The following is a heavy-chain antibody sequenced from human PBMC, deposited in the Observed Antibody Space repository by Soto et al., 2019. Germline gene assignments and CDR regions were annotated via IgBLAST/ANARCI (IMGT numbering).Heavy chain of an antibody. CDR3: ARTPPGVPNWFGP. J-gene: IGHJ5*02. D-gene: IGHD3-10*01. V-gene: IGHV1-69*13. CDR2: IIPIFGTA. Sequence: SVKVSCKASGGTFSSYAISWVRQAPGQGLEWMGGIIPIFGTANYAQKFQGRVTVTADESTSTAYMELSSLRSEDTAVYYCARTPPGVPNWFGPWGQGTLVTVSS. CDR1: GGTFSSYA.